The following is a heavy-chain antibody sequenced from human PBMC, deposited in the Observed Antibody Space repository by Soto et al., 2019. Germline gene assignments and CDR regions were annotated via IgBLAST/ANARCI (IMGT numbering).Heavy chain of an antibody. CDR2: IYYSGST. J-gene: IGHJ4*02. D-gene: IGHD3-10*01. CDR1: GGSISSSSYY. Sequence: SETLSLTCTVSGGSISSSSYYWGWIRQPPGKGLEWIGSIYYSGSTYYNPSLKSRVTISLDTSKNQFSLKLSSVTAADTAVYYCARSRGGYFDYWGQGTLVTVSS. V-gene: IGHV4-39*07. CDR3: ARSRGGYFDY.